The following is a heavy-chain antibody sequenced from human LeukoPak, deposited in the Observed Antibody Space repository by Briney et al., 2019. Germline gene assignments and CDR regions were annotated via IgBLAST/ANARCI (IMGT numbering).Heavy chain of an antibody. V-gene: IGHV1-2*02. Sequence: ASVKVSCKASGYTFTGCYIHWIRQAPGQGLEWMGWIDPNSGGTNYAPKFQGRVTMTRDTSISTAYMELSRLRSNDTAMYFCARGSDFWSGKPLYFFDHWGRGTLVPVSS. CDR3: ARGSDFWSGKPLYFFDH. J-gene: IGHJ4*02. D-gene: IGHD3-3*01. CDR1: GYTFTGCY. CDR2: IDPNSGGT.